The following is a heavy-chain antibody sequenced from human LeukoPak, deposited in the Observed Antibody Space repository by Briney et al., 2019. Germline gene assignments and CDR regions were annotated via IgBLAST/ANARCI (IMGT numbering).Heavy chain of an antibody. J-gene: IGHJ4*02. Sequence: SETLSLTCAVSGGSISSGGYSWSWIRQPPGKGLEWIGYIYHSGRTYYNPSLKSRVTISVDRSKNQFSLKLSSVTAADTAVYYCARSPKYDSSGYYVVYFDYWGQGTLVTVSS. CDR1: GGSISSGGYS. CDR3: ARSPKYDSSGYYVVYFDY. D-gene: IGHD3-22*01. V-gene: IGHV4-30-2*01. CDR2: IYHSGRT.